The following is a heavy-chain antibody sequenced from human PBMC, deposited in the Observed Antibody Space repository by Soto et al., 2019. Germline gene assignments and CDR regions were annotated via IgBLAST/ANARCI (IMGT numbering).Heavy chain of an antibody. D-gene: IGHD6-13*01. CDR1: GFTFSYYG. CDR2: ISYDENKK. Sequence: GGSLRLSCTASGFTFSYYGMHWVRQAPGKGLEWVALISYDENKKYYADSVKGRFTISRDNSKNTVYLQMDNLRVEDTAFYYCAKGPMYTNSWYGGDHWGQGTLVTVSS. J-gene: IGHJ4*02. V-gene: IGHV3-30*18. CDR3: AKGPMYTNSWYGGDH.